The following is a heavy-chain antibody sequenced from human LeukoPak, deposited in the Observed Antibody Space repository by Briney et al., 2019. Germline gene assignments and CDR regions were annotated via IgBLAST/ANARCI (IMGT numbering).Heavy chain of an antibody. CDR3: ARTTPRGYYYGMDV. Sequence: SETLSLTCAVSGGSISSGGSSWSWIRQPPGKGLEWIGYIYHSGSTYYNPSLKSRVTISVDRSKNQFSLKLSSVTAADTAVYYCARTTPRGYYYGMDVWGQGTTVTVSS. V-gene: IGHV4-30-2*01. CDR2: IYHSGST. CDR1: GGSISSGGSS. J-gene: IGHJ6*02. D-gene: IGHD1-26*01.